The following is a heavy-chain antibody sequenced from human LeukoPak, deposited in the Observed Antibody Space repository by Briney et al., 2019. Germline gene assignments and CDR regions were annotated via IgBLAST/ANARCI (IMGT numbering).Heavy chain of an antibody. CDR2: IRADGSNK. V-gene: IGHV3-30*02. J-gene: IGHJ4*02. Sequence: GGSLRLSCAASGFTFSNYAMHWVRQAPGKGLEWVAFIRADGSNKYYADSVKGRFTISRDNSKNTLYLQMNSLRAEDTAVYYCAKLLMAMVRGVDIDCWGQGTLVTVSS. CDR1: GFTFSNYA. D-gene: IGHD3-10*01. CDR3: AKLLMAMVRGVDIDC.